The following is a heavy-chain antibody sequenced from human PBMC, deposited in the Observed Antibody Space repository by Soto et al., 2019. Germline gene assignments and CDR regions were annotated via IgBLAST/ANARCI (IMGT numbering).Heavy chain of an antibody. CDR2: TYYRSKWYN. J-gene: IGHJ6*02. V-gene: IGHV6-1*01. D-gene: IGHD2-15*01. Sequence: TLSLTCAISGDSVSSNSAAWNWIRQSPSRGLEWLGRTYYRSKWYNDYAVSVKSRITINPDTSKNQFSLQLNSVTPEDTAVYYCARDTRNPGRKYYYYYYGMDVWGQGTTVTVSS. CDR1: GDSVSSNSAA. CDR3: ARDTRNPGRKYYYYYYGMDV.